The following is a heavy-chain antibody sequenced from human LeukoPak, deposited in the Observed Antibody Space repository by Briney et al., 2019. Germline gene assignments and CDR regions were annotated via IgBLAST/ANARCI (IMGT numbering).Heavy chain of an antibody. CDR2: MNPNSGNT. CDR3: ARAGGYCGRISCPYYFDY. Sequence: GASVTVSCKASGYTFTSYDINWVRQATGQGLEWMGWMNPNSGNTGYAQKFQGRVTMTRNTSISKAYMELSSLRSEDTAVYYCARAGGYCGRISCPYYFDYWGQGALVAVSS. D-gene: IGHD2-15*01. V-gene: IGHV1-8*01. CDR1: GYTFTSYD. J-gene: IGHJ4*02.